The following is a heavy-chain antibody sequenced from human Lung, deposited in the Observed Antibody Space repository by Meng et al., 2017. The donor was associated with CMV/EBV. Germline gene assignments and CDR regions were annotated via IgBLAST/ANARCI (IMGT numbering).Heavy chain of an antibody. D-gene: IGHD1-14*01. CDR3: ARHHHSPTFDY. V-gene: IGHV4-39*01. Sequence: HLRLREWAPGLVKPSDTLFLTCTFPGGSISSSSYYWAWIRQPPGEGLEWIGSVVYSGTTYYTSSLKSRVSISVDTSKNQFSLKLSSVTAADTAVYYCARHHHSPTFDYWGQGTLVTVSS. J-gene: IGHJ4*02. CDR2: VVYSGTT. CDR1: GGSISSSSYY.